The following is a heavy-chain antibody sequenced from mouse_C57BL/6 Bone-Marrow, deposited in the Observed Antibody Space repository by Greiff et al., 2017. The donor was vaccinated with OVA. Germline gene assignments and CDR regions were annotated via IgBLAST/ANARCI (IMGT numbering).Heavy chain of an antibody. CDR1: GYTFTSYW. CDR2: LHPNSGST. J-gene: IGHJ4*01. V-gene: IGHV1-64*01. D-gene: IGHD2-3*01. CDR3: LYDGYLYAMDY. Sequence: QVQLQQPGAELVKPGASVKLSCKASGYTFTSYWMHWVTQRPGQGLAWIGMLHPNSGSTNYNEKFKSKATLTVDKSSSTAYMQLSSLTSEDSAVYYCLYDGYLYAMDYWGQGTSVTVSS.